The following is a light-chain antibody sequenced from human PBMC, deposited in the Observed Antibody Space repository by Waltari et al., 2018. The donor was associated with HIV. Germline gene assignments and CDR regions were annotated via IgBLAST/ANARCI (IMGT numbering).Light chain of an antibody. J-gene: IGLJ2*01. CDR3: ATWDDGLSVVV. CDR1: SANTGSNY. CDR2: RNN. Sequence: QSVLTQPPSASGTPGQRVTITCSGSSANTGSNYVYWYQQLPGTAPKLLIYRNNQRPSGVPDRFSGSKSGTSASLAISGLRSEDEADYYCATWDDGLSVVVFGGGTKLTVL. V-gene: IGLV1-47*01.